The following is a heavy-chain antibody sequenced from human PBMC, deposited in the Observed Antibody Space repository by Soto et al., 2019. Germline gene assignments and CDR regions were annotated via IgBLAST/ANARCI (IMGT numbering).Heavy chain of an antibody. V-gene: IGHV3-33*01. Sequence: GGSLRLSCAASGFTFSSYGMHWVRQAPGKGLEWVAVIWYDGSNKYYADSVKGRFTISRDNSKNTLYLQMNSLRAEDTAVYYCARSGLSWYSSGWYPLGYDYWGQGTLVTVSS. D-gene: IGHD6-19*01. J-gene: IGHJ4*02. CDR3: ARSGLSWYSSGWYPLGYDY. CDR1: GFTFSSYG. CDR2: IWYDGSNK.